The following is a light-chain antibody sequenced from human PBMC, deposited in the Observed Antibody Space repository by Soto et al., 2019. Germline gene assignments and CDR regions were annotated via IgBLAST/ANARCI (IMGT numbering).Light chain of an antibody. J-gene: IGLJ2*01. V-gene: IGLV2-8*01. CDR3: SSYAGNNIMV. Sequence: QSVLTQPPSASGSPGQSVTISCTGTSSDVGGYHYVSWYQQHPGKAPKLMIYDVNKRSSGVPDRFSGSQSGNTASLTVSGLQAEDGADYYCSSYAGNNIMVFGGGTQLTVL. CDR1: SSDVGGYHY. CDR2: DVN.